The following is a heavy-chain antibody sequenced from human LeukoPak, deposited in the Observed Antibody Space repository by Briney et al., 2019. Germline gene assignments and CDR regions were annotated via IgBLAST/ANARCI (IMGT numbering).Heavy chain of an antibody. J-gene: IGHJ4*02. CDR3: ARECSNYCEY. D-gene: IGHD4-11*01. V-gene: IGHV1-2*02. CDR2: MNPNSGGT. CDR1: GYTFSGNH. Sequence: ASVKVSCKASGYTFSGNHLHWVRQAPGQGLEWMGWMNPNSGGTNYAQKFQGRVTMTRDTSINTAYMELSSLRFDDTAVYYCARECSNYCEYWGQGALVTVSS.